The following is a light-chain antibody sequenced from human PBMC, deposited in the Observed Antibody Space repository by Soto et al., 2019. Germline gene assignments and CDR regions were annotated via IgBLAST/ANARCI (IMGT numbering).Light chain of an antibody. Sequence: QSVLTRPPSASGTPGQRVTISCSGSSSNIGSNTVNWYQQLPGTAPKLLIYSNNQRPSGVPDRFSGSKSGTSASLAISGLQSEDEADYYCAAWDDSLNGLFGTGTKVTVL. J-gene: IGLJ1*01. CDR1: SSNIGSNT. CDR3: AAWDDSLNGL. V-gene: IGLV1-44*01. CDR2: SNN.